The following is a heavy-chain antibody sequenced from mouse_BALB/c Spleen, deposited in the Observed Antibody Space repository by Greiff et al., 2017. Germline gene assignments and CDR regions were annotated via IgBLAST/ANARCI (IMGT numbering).Heavy chain of an antibody. D-gene: IGHD1-1*01. J-gene: IGHJ2*01. CDR1: GYTFTSYW. CDR3: ARFRITTVDY. CDR2: INPSTGYT. V-gene: IGHV1-7*01. Sequence: VQLQQSGAELAKPGASVKMSCKASGYTFTSYWMHWVKQRPGQGLEWIGYINPSTGYTEYNQKFKDKATLTADKSSSTAYMQLSSLTSEDSAVYYCARFRITTVDYWGQGTTLTVSS.